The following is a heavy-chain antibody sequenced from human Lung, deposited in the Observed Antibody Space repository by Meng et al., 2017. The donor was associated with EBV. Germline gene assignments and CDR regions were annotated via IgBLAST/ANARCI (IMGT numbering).Heavy chain of an antibody. J-gene: IGHJ4*02. CDR1: RGSVTSGGYY. D-gene: IGHD6-19*01. Sequence: VRLAESGPGLVKPSETLFLICTVSRGSVTSGGYYWSWVRQPPGKELEWIGYIYYDGSTTYNPSLKSRLTMSIHTSENQFSLRLSSVTAADTAVYYCARGRSSGWDYYFDYWGQGSLVTVSS. CDR2: IYYDGST. V-gene: IGHV4-61*08. CDR3: ARGRSSGWDYYFDY.